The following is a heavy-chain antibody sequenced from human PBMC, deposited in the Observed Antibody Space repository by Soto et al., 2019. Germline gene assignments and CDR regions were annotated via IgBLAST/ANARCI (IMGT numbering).Heavy chain of an antibody. J-gene: IGHJ4*02. CDR1: GFTLSVYS. V-gene: IGHV3-48*02. Sequence: EVQLVESGGGLVQPGGSLRLSCAASGFTLSVYSMDWVRQVPGKGLEWVSYIGSGGSPIYYADSVKGRFTLSRDNAQNSVYLHMHSLRDEDTAVYFCTRGWISNSFDVWGQGTLVTVS. CDR2: IGSGGSPI. D-gene: IGHD4-4*01. CDR3: TRGWISNSFDV.